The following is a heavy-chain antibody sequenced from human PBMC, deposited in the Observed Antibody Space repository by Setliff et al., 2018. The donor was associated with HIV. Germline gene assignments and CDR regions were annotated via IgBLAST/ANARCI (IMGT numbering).Heavy chain of an antibody. J-gene: IGHJ4*02. D-gene: IGHD1-26*01. CDR1: GFTFSTYG. Sequence: GGSLRLSCAVSGFTFSTYGMHWVRQAPGKGLEWVTFIEHDGSEKYYVDSVKGRFTISRDNAENSLYLQMNSLRAEDTAVYYCARDRYSGSSTDYWGQGTLVTVSS. V-gene: IGHV3-33*05. CDR2: IEHDGSEK. CDR3: ARDRYSGSSTDY.